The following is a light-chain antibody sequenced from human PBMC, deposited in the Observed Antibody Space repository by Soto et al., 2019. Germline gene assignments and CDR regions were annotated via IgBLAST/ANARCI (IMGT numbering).Light chain of an antibody. CDR3: QQYNQWPLT. V-gene: IGKV3-15*01. CDR1: QTVSNN. CDR2: FAS. J-gene: IGKJ4*01. Sequence: EIVMTQSPATLSLSPGEKATLSCRASQTVSNNLAWYQQKPGQAPRLLIYFASTRATGIPARFSGRGSGTEFTLTISSLQSEDFAVYYCQQYNQWPLTFGGGTKAETK.